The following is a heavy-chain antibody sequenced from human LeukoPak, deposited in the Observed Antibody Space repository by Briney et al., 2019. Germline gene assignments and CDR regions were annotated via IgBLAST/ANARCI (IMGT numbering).Heavy chain of an antibody. CDR3: AREGYSYGYGDYFDY. V-gene: IGHV3-7*01. J-gene: IGHJ4*02. CDR2: IKQDGSEK. D-gene: IGHD5-18*01. Sequence: PGGSLRLSCAASGFTFSSYWMSWVRQAPGKGLEWVANIKQDGSEKYYVDSVKGRFTISRGNAKNSLYLQMNSLRAEDTAVYYCAREGYSYGYGDYFDYWGQGTLVTVSS. CDR1: GFTFSSYW.